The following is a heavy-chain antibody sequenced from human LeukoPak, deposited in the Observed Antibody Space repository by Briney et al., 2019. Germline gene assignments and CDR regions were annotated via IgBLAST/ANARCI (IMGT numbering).Heavy chain of an antibody. V-gene: IGHV4-59*11. J-gene: IGHJ5*02. CDR3: ARALRVATIRSWFDP. Sequence: SETLSLTCTVSGGSISSHYWSWIRQPPGKGLEWIGYTYYSGSTNYNPSLKSRVTISVDTSKNQFSLKLSSVTAADTAVYYCARALRVATIRSWFDPWGQGTLVTVSS. D-gene: IGHD5-12*01. CDR1: GGSISSHY. CDR2: TYYSGST.